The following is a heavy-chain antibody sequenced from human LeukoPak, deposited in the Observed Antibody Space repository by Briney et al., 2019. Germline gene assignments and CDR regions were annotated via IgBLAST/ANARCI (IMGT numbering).Heavy chain of an antibody. CDR2: MKGDGSET. CDR1: GFTFSNFA. D-gene: IGHD3-3*01. Sequence: GGSLRLSCAASGFTFSNFAMTWVRQAPGKGLEWVANMKGDGSETHYVDSVKGRFTISRDNAKNSLYLQMNSLRAEDTAVYYCARVRDSVFGVVSHEINYWGQGTLVTVSS. CDR3: ARVRDSVFGVVSHEINY. J-gene: IGHJ4*02. V-gene: IGHV3-7*01.